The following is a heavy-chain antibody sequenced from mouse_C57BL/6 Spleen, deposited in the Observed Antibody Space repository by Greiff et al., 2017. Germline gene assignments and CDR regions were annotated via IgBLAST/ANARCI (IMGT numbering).Heavy chain of an antibody. V-gene: IGHV1-55*01. CDR1: GYTFTSYW. CDR2: IYPGSGST. D-gene: IGHD1-1*01. CDR3: ARRGFTTRSFFDY. J-gene: IGHJ2*01. Sequence: QVQLQQPGAELVKPGASVTMSCKASGYTFTSYWITWVKQRPGQGLEWIGDIYPGSGSTNYNEKFKSKATLTVDTSSSTAYMQLSSLTSEDAAVYDCARRGFTTRSFFDYWGQGTTLTVSS.